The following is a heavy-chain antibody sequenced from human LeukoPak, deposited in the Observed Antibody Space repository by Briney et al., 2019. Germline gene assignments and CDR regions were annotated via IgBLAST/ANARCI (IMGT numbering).Heavy chain of an antibody. V-gene: IGHV3-48*04. CDR3: ARVGVPAANYYYYMDV. Sequence: GGSLRLSCAASGFTFSSYSMNWVRQAPGKGLEWVSYISSTSSTINYADSVKGRFTISRDNAKNSLYLQMNSLRAEDTAEYYCARVGVPAANYYYYMDVWGKGTTVTVSS. CDR1: GFTFSSYS. CDR2: ISSTSSTI. D-gene: IGHD2-2*01. J-gene: IGHJ6*03.